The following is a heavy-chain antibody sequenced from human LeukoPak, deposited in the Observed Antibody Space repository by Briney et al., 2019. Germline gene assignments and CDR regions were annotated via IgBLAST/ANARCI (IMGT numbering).Heavy chain of an antibody. V-gene: IGHV4-59*08. J-gene: IGHJ5*02. Sequence: SETLSLTCTVSDDSISNYYWIWIRQPPGRGLEWIGYIHHSGSANYNPSLRSRITMSVDTSKNHFSLSLTSVTAADTAVYYCARGSSGYDTAWGQGMLVTVSS. D-gene: IGHD5-12*01. CDR3: ARGSSGYDTA. CDR1: DDSISNYY. CDR2: IHHSGSA.